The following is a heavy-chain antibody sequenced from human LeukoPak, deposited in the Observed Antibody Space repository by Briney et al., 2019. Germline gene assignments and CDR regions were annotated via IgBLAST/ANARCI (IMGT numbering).Heavy chain of an antibody. D-gene: IGHD3-22*01. CDR3: ARDRRYDTSGYYLWYFDL. V-gene: IGHV3-53*01. Sequence: GGSLRLSCAASGFTVSSNLMSWVRQAPGKGLEWVSHLYSDDNTNYADPVKGRFTISRDNSKNTVYLQMHSLRAADTAVYYCARDRRYDTSGYYLWYFDLWGPGTLVTVSS. J-gene: IGHJ2*01. CDR2: LYSDDNT. CDR1: GFTVSSNL.